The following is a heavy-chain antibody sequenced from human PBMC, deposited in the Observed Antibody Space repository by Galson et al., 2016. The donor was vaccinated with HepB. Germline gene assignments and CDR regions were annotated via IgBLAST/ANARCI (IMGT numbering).Heavy chain of an antibody. Sequence: SVKVSCKASGYTFTTYAIHWVRQAPGQRLEWMGWINTGSGYTKYSQTFQDRVTISRDTSADIVFMDVGSLTSEDTAVYYCARDGNEGAAAGPSGVGYYGMYVRGQWTAVTVS. CDR1: GYTFTTYA. D-gene: IGHD6-13*01. J-gene: IGHJ6*02. CDR2: INTGSGYT. V-gene: IGHV1-3*04. CDR3: ARDGNEGAAAGPSGVGYYGMYV.